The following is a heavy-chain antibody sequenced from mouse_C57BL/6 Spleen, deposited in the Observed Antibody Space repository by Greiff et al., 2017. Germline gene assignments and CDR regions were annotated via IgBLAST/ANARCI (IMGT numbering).Heavy chain of an antibody. CDR2: ISSASSTI. CDR3: AREDWDGGFDY. Sequence: EVMLVESGGGLVKPGGSLKLSCAASGFTFSDYGMHWVRQAPEKGLEWVAYISSASSTIYYADTVKGRFTISRDNAKSTVFLQLTSLRSEDTAMYYCAREDWDGGFDYWGQGTTLTVSS. D-gene: IGHD4-1*01. J-gene: IGHJ2*01. V-gene: IGHV5-17*01. CDR1: GFTFSDYG.